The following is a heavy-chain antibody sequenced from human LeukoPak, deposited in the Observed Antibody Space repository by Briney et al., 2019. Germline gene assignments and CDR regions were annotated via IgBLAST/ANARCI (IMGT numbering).Heavy chain of an antibody. CDR3: AREALPAAIRYYYYYGMDV. Sequence: ASVKVSCKASGGTFSSYAISWVRQAPGQGLEWMGRIIPILGIANYAQKFQGRVTITADKSTSTAYMGLSSLRSEDTAVYYCAREALPAAIRYYYYYGMDVWGQGTTVTVSS. D-gene: IGHD2-2*01. J-gene: IGHJ6*02. CDR1: GGTFSSYA. V-gene: IGHV1-69*04. CDR2: IIPILGIA.